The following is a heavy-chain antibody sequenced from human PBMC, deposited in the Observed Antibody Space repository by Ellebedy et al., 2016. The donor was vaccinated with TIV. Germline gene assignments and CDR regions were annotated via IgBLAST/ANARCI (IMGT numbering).Heavy chain of an antibody. CDR3: ARDRGLRDGYNSELDY. J-gene: IGHJ4*02. CDR2: ISGSGGST. Sequence: GESLKISXAASGFTFSSYAMSWVRQAPGKGLEWVSAISGSGGSTYYADSVKGRFTISRDNAKNTLYLQMNSLRAEDTAVYYCARDRGLRDGYNSELDYWGQGTLVTVSS. V-gene: IGHV3-23*01. D-gene: IGHD5-24*01. CDR1: GFTFSSYA.